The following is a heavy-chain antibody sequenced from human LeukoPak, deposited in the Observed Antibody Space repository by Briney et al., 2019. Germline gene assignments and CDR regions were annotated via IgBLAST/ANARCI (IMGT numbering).Heavy chain of an antibody. V-gene: IGHV3-7*01. CDR1: GFTFNRYW. CDR3: ARVEASGYDYGAFDY. J-gene: IGHJ4*02. Sequence: PGGSLRLSCAASGFTFNRYWMSWVRQAPGKVLQWVANIKQDGSAKYYVDSVKGRFTISRDNAKNSLYLQMHSLRAEDTAVYYCARVEASGYDYGAFDYWGQGTLVTVSS. D-gene: IGHD5-12*01. CDR2: IKQDGSAK.